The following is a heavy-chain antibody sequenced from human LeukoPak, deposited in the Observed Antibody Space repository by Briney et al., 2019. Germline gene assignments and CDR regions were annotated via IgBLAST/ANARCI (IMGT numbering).Heavy chain of an antibody. D-gene: IGHD1-26*01. CDR1: GFSFSDYY. Sequence: GGSLRLSYAASGFSFSDYYMSWIRQSPGKGLEWLSYVSSSGAAVHYADSVKDRFTISRDNAKKSLYLQMDSLTAEDTALYYCTRDASVGATGGWFDPWGQGTLVTVSS. V-gene: IGHV3-11*01. CDR3: TRDASVGATGGWFDP. CDR2: VSSSGAAV. J-gene: IGHJ5*02.